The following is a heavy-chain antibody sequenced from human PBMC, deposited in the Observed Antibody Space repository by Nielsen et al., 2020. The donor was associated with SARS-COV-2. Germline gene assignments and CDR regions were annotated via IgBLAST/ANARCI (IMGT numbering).Heavy chain of an antibody. Sequence: GESLKISCAGSGFSFSDSGIHWVRQAPGKGLEWVANIKQDGSEKFYVDSVKGRFTISRDNAKNSLYLQMNSLRAEDTAVYYCARGDYSYYYYGMDVWGQGTTVTVSS. V-gene: IGHV3-7*03. CDR1: GFSFSDSG. CDR2: IKQDGSEK. J-gene: IGHJ6*02. CDR3: ARGDYSYYYYGMDV. D-gene: IGHD4-11*01.